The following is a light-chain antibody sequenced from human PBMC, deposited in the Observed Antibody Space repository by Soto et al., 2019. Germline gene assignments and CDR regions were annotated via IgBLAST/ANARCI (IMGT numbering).Light chain of an antibody. CDR3: QQYNNWPRT. CDR2: GAS. J-gene: IGKJ1*01. V-gene: IGKV3-15*01. Sequence: EIVMTQSPATLSVSPGERATLSCRASQSVSSNLAWYQQKPGQAPRLLIYGASTRATGIPARFSGSVSGTEFTLTISSLQSEDFADYYCQQYNNWPRTFGQGTKVDIK. CDR1: QSVSSN.